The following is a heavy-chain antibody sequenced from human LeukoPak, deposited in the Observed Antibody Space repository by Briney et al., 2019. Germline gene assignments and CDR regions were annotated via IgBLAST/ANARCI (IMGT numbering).Heavy chain of an antibody. V-gene: IGHV3-33*01. D-gene: IGHD3-22*01. CDR1: GFIFSTYG. CDR2: ISHDVSFK. J-gene: IGHJ5*02. Sequence: PGGSLRLSCAASGFIFSTYGMHWVRQGPGKGLEWVAVISHDVSFKSYADSVKGRFTISRDNSKNTLFLQMNSLRAEDTAVYNCTRDITDSSGITWFDPWGQGTLVTVSS. CDR3: TRDITDSSGITWFDP.